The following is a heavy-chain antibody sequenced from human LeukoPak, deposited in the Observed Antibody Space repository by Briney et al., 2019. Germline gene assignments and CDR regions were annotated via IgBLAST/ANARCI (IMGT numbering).Heavy chain of an antibody. CDR2: IKGKIDGGTI. CDR1: GFTFSDAW. D-gene: IGHD2-15*01. CDR3: TTRRQDGW. Sequence: PGGSLRLSCVASGFTFSDAWMSWVRQAPGKGLEWVGRIKGKIDGGTIDYAAPVKGRFTISRDDSRNTLYLQMNSLKTEDTAVYYCTTRRQDGWWGQGTLVTVSS. J-gene: IGHJ4*02. V-gene: IGHV3-15*01.